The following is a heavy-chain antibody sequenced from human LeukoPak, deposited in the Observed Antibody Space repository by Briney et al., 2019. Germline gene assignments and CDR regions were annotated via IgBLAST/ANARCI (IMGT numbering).Heavy chain of an antibody. CDR1: GYTLTELS. V-gene: IGHV1-24*01. D-gene: IGHD6-19*01. Sequence: ASVKVSCKVSGYTLTELSMHWVRQAPGKGLEWMGGFDPEDGETIYAQKFQGRVTMTEDTSTDTAYMELSSLRSDDTAVYYCARDPSNTSGWKTWFDTWGQGTLVTVSS. CDR2: FDPEDGET. J-gene: IGHJ5*02. CDR3: ARDPSNTSGWKTWFDT.